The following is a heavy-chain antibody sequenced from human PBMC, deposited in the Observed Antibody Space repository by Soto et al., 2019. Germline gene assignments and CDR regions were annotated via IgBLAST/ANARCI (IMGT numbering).Heavy chain of an antibody. CDR2: IYYSGST. D-gene: IGHD5-12*01. CDR3: AREDLDIVATRLGWFNP. CDR1: GCSISSYY. J-gene: IGHJ5*02. Sequence: WGPLSLTCTVSGCSISSYYWSWSRQPPWKGLEWIGYIYYSGSTNYNPSLKSRVTISVDTSKNQFSLKLSSVTAADTAVYYCAREDLDIVATRLGWFNPWGQGTLVTVSS. V-gene: IGHV4-59*01.